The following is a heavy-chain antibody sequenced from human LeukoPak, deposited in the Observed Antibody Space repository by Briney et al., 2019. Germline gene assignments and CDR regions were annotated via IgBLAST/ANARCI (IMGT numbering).Heavy chain of an antibody. CDR1: GFTFSSYG. J-gene: IGHJ4*02. CDR2: IWYDGSNK. D-gene: IGHD6-19*01. V-gene: IGHV3-33*01. CDR3: ARDLIAVAGPFDY. Sequence: GGSLGLSCAASGFTFSSYGMHWVRQAPGKGLEWVAVIWYDGSNKYYADSVKGRFTISRDNSKNTLYLQMNSLRAEDTAVYYCARDLIAVAGPFDYWGQGTLVTVSS.